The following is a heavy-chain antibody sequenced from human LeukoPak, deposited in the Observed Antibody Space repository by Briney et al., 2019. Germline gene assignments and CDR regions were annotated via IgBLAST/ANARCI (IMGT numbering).Heavy chain of an antibody. D-gene: IGHD6-13*01. V-gene: IGHV3-33*01. CDR2: IWYDGSNK. CDR1: GFTFSSYG. CDR3: ARRDIAAGALDY. Sequence: GGSLRLSCAASGFTFSSYGMHWVRQAPGKGLEWVAVIWYDGSNKYYADSVKGRFTISRDNSKNTLYLQMNSLRAEDTAVYYCARRDIAAGALDYWGQGTLVTVSS. J-gene: IGHJ4*02.